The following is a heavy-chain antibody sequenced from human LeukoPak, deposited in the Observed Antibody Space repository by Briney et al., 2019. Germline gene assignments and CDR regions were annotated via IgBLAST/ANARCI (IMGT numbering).Heavy chain of an antibody. CDR1: GGSVSSGSYY. D-gene: IGHD3-22*01. CDR3: ARGGRYYDSSGYSYGWVDY. V-gene: IGHV4-61*01. CDR2: IYYSGST. J-gene: IGHJ4*02. Sequence: SETLSLTCTVSGGSVSSGSYYWSWIRQPPGKGLERIGYIYYSGSTNYNPSLKSRVTISVDTSKNQFSLKLSSVTAADTAVYYCARGGRYYDSSGYSYGWVDYWGQGTLVTVSS.